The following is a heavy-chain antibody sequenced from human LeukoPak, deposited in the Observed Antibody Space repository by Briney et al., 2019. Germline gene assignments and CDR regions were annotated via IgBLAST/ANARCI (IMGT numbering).Heavy chain of an antibody. D-gene: IGHD3-3*01. Sequence: SETLSLTCTVSDGSISSSSFYWGWIRQPPGKGLEWIGRIYYSGSTYYNPSLKSRVTISVDTSKNQFSLKLNSVTAADTAVYYCARLRSGFWSGYYPDYWGQGTLITVTS. V-gene: IGHV4-39*01. J-gene: IGHJ4*02. CDR3: ARLRSGFWSGYYPDY. CDR1: DGSISSSSFY. CDR2: IYYSGST.